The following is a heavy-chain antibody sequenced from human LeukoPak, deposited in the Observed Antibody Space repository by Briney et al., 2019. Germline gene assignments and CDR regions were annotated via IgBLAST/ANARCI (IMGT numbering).Heavy chain of an antibody. J-gene: IGHJ4*02. Sequence: GGSLRLSCAGSGFTFGGYGMHWFRQTPGKGLEWVAVIAYDGSRAFDADSVKGRFTISRDNSKNTMSVQMDDLRAEDTAVYYCTRYNNDPFDYWGQGTLVTVSS. CDR1: GFTFGGYG. D-gene: IGHD1-14*01. CDR2: IAYDGSRA. V-gene: IGHV3-33*01. CDR3: TRYNNDPFDY.